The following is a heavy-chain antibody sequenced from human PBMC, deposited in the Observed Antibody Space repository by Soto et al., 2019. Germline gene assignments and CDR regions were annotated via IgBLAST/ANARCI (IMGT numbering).Heavy chain of an antibody. Sequence: GGPVKVSCKASGYTFTSYGISWVRQAPGQGLEWMGWISAYNGNTNYAQKLQGRVTMTTDTSTSTAYMELRSLRSDDTAVYYCARDSGYGDDYYYNGMDVGGQGTTVTVSS. D-gene: IGHD4-17*01. V-gene: IGHV1-18*01. CDR3: ARDSGYGDDYYYNGMDV. CDR2: ISAYNGNT. CDR1: GYTFTSYG. J-gene: IGHJ6*02.